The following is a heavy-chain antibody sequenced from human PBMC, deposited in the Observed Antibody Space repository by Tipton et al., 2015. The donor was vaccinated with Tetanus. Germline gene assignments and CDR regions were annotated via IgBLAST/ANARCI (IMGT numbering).Heavy chain of an antibody. CDR2: IYYSGST. Sequence: TLSLTCTASGGSVSSGSYYWSWIRQPPGKGLEWIGYIYYSGSTNYNPSLKSRVTISVDTSKNQFSLKLSSVTAADTAVYYCARAPDILTGYYAFDIWGQGTMVTVSS. J-gene: IGHJ3*02. D-gene: IGHD3-9*01. V-gene: IGHV4-61*01. CDR3: ARAPDILTGYYAFDI. CDR1: GGSVSSGSYY.